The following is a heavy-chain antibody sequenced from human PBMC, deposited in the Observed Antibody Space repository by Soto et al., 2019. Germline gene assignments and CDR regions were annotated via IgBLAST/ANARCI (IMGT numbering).Heavy chain of an antibody. CDR3: ARDIASYAYGEGY. CDR2: VYSSGTT. V-gene: IGHV4-4*07. J-gene: IGHJ4*02. D-gene: IGHD2-21*01. Sequence: AETLSLTCSVSGDSLKNHYWAWIRHSPGKGLEWIGRVYSSGTTDYNPSLNSRATMSVETSKNQFSLKLSSVTAADTAVYYCARDIASYAYGEGYWGQGIQVTVSS. CDR1: GDSLKNHY.